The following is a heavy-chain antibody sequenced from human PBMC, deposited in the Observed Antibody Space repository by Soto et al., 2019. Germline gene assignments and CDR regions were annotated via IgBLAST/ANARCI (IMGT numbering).Heavy chain of an antibody. J-gene: IGHJ6*02. V-gene: IGHV1-8*01. Sequence: QVQLVQSGAEVKKPGASVKVSCKASGYTFTSYDINWVRQATGQVLEWMGWMHLNSGNTGYAQKFQGRVTMTRNTSISTAYMELSSLRSDDTAVYYCARRGYSSSWYYYYYYGMDVWGQGTTVTVSS. D-gene: IGHD6-13*01. CDR1: GYTFTSYD. CDR3: ARRGYSSSWYYYYYYGMDV. CDR2: MHLNSGNT.